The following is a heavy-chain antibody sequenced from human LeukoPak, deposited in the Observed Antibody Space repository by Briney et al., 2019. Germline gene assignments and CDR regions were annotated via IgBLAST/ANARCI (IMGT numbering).Heavy chain of an antibody. V-gene: IGHV3-48*01. D-gene: IGHD3-3*01. CDR2: ISSSSSTI. CDR1: GFTFSSYS. J-gene: IGHJ5*02. CDR3: ARVRYDFWSGSPDNWFDP. Sequence: GGSLRLSCAASGFTFSSYSMNWVRQAPGKGPEWVSYISSSSSTIYYADSVKGRFTISRDNAKNSLYLQMNSLRAEDTAVYYCARVRYDFWSGSPDNWFDPWGQGTLVTVSS.